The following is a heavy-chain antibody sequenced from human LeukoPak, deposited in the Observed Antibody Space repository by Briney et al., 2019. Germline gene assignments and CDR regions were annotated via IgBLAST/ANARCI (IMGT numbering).Heavy chain of an antibody. CDR3: ARGGPVPDAFDI. V-gene: IGHV4-34*01. Sequence: SETLSLTCAVYGVSFSGYYWSWIRQPPGKGLEWIGEINHSGSTNYNPSLKSRVTISVDTSKNQFSLKLSSVTAADTAVYYCARGGPVPDAFDIWGQGTMVTVSS. CDR1: GVSFSGYY. CDR2: INHSGST. D-gene: IGHD2-2*01. J-gene: IGHJ3*02.